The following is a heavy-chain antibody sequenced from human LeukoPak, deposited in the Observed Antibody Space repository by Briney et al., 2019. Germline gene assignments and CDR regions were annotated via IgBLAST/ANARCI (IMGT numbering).Heavy chain of an antibody. V-gene: IGHV1-69*10. J-gene: IGHJ4*02. Sequence: SVKVSCKASGYTFTSYDINWVRQATGQGLEWMGGIILILGIANYAQKFQGRVTITADKSTSTAYMELSSLRSEDTAVYYCAREGLDPYFDYWGQGTLVTVSS. CDR1: GYTFTSYD. D-gene: IGHD6-19*01. CDR3: AREGLDPYFDY. CDR2: IILILGIA.